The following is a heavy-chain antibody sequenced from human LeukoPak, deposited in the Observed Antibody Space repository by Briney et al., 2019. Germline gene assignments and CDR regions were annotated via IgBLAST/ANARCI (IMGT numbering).Heavy chain of an antibody. Sequence: PGGSLRLSCAASGFTFRSYAMHWVRQAPGKGLEWVAVISYDGSDKYYADSVKGRFTISRDNSKNMVYLQMNSLRAEDTAVYYCAKDLGQLWFQFDYWGQGTLVTGPS. V-gene: IGHV3-30*18. D-gene: IGHD3-10*01. J-gene: IGHJ4*02. CDR2: ISYDGSDK. CDR3: AKDLGQLWFQFDY. CDR1: GFTFRSYA.